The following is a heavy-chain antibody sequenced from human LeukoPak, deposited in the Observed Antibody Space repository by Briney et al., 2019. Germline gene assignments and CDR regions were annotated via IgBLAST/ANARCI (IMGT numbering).Heavy chain of an antibody. V-gene: IGHV3-48*03. CDR3: ARDPGSGYEEHFDY. J-gene: IGHJ4*02. CDR1: GFTFSTYE. CDR2: IGSSGSTV. D-gene: IGHD5-12*01. Sequence: PGGSLRLSCAASGFTFSTYEMNWVRQAPGKGLEWVSYIGSSGSTVYYADSVKGRFTISRDNAKNSLYLQMNSLRAEDTAVYYCARDPGSGYEEHFDYWGQGTLVTVSS.